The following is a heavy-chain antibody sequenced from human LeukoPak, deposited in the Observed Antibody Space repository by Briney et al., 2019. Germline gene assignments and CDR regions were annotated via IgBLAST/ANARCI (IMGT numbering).Heavy chain of an antibody. J-gene: IGHJ4*02. CDR3: TTGPYGDFYFDC. Sequence: PGGSLRLSCAASGFTFSSYGMHWVRQAPGKGLEWVGRIKSKTHGGTTDFAASVKGRFTISRDDSKSTLYLQMNSLKTEDTAVYYCTTGPYGDFYFDCWGQGTLVTVSS. V-gene: IGHV3-15*01. CDR2: IKSKTHGGTT. D-gene: IGHD4-17*01. CDR1: GFTFSSYG.